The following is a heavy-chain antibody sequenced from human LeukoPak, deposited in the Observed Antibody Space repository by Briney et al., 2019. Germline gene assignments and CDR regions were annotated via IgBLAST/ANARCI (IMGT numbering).Heavy chain of an antibody. D-gene: IGHD3-22*01. CDR3: VRESPSYYDTSGYYYFDY. J-gene: IGHJ4*02. CDR1: GFNFRDFS. Sequence: GGSLRLSCTTSGFNFRDFSMSWFRQGPGKGPEWVGFIRSEAYGGTPDYAAPVRGRFTISRDDFKHIIYLQMDSLRPEDTAVYYCVRESPSYYDTSGYYYFDYWGQGALVTVSS. CDR2: IRSEAYGGTP. V-gene: IGHV3-49*03.